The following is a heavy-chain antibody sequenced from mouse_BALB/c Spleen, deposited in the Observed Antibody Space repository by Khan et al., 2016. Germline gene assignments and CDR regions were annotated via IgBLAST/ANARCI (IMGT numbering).Heavy chain of an antibody. CDR3: ASGFAY. CDR1: GFTFSSYG. CDR2: LTRNGGST. V-gene: IGHV5-6-3*01. J-gene: IGHJ3*01. Sequence: EVQLVESGGGLVQPGGSLKLSCAASGFTFSSYGMSWVRQTPDKRLALVATLTRNGGSTYYPDSVKDRFTISRDNAKNTLYLQMSRLKYEDTAMYYCASGFAYWGQGTLVTVSA.